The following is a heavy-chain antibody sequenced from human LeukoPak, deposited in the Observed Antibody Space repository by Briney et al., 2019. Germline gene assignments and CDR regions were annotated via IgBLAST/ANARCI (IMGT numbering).Heavy chain of an antibody. CDR2: ISGSGGST. J-gene: IGHJ3*02. CDR3: AKIGPPDCSGGSCYTNDAFDI. D-gene: IGHD2-15*01. V-gene: IGHV3-23*01. Sequence: PGGSLRLSCAASGFTFSSYAMSWVRQAPGKGLEWVSAISGSGGSTYYADSVKGRFTISRDNSKNTLYLQMNSLRAEDTAVYYCAKIGPPDCSGGSCYTNDAFDIWGQGTMVTVSS. CDR1: GFTFSSYA.